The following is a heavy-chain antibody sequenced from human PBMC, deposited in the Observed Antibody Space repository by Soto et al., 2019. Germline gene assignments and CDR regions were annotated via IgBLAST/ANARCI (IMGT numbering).Heavy chain of an antibody. D-gene: IGHD6-19*01. V-gene: IGHV4-34*01. CDR1: GGSFSGYY. J-gene: IGHJ6*02. CDR3: ARGGIAVAGTYYYGMDV. Sequence: SETLSLTCAVYGGSFSGYYWSWIRQPPGKGLEWIGEINHSGSTYYNPSIKSRVTISVDTSKNQFSLKLSSVTAADTAVYYCARGGIAVAGTYYYGMDVWGQGTTVTVSS. CDR2: INHSGST.